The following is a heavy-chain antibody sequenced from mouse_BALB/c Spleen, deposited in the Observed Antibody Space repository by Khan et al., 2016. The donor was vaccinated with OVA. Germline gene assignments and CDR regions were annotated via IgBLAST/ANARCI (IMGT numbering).Heavy chain of an antibody. D-gene: IGHD1-1*01. Sequence: VQLKESGPELVKPGASVKISCKASGYSFTGYFTNWLMQSYGKSLLWIGRINPHIGETLYNQKFKDKATLTVDESSSTAHMELRSLASEDSAVYYCTRIYRSDFDYWGQGTTLTVSS. V-gene: IGHV1-20*02. CDR1: GYSFTGYF. CDR2: INPHIGET. J-gene: IGHJ2*01. CDR3: TRIYRSDFDY.